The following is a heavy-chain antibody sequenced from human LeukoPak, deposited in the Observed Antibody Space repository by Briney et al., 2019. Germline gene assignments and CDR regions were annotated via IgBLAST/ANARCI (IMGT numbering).Heavy chain of an antibody. J-gene: IGHJ6*03. CDR1: GFTFDDYA. Sequence: PGRSLRLSCAASGFTFDDYAMHWVRQAPGKGLEWVSGISWNSGSIGYADSVKGRFTISRDNAKNSLYLQMNSLRAEDMALYYCAKGGSMAYYYYMDVWGKGTTVTVSS. D-gene: IGHD2/OR15-2a*01. V-gene: IGHV3-9*03. CDR2: ISWNSGSI. CDR3: AKGGSMAYYYYMDV.